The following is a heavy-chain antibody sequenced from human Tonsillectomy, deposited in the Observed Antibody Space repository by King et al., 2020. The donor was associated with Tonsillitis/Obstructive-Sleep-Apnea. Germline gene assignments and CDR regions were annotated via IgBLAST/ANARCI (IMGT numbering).Heavy chain of an antibody. CDR3: AHSKRPGAMVRGVIAPYYYYGMDV. J-gene: IGHJ6*02. CDR1: GFSLSTSGVG. D-gene: IGHD3-10*01. CDR2: IYWNDDK. Sequence: ITLKESGPTLVKPTQTLTLTCTFSGFSLSTSGVGVGWIRQPPGKALEWLALIYWNDDKRYSPSLKSRLTITKDTSKNQVVLTMTNMDPVDTATYYCAHSKRPGAMVRGVIAPYYYYGMDVWGQGTTVTVSS. V-gene: IGHV2-5*01.